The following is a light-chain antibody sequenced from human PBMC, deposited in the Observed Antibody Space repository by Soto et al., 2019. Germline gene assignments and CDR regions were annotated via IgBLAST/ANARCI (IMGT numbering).Light chain of an antibody. V-gene: IGKV4-1*01. CDR1: QSVLYNSNNKNY. CDR3: QQYYITPPWT. Sequence: DIVMTQSPDSLAVSLGERATINCKSSQSVLYNSNNKNYLAWYQQKPGQPPKLLIYWASTRESGVPDRFSGSGSGTDFTLTISSLQAEDVAVYYCQQYYITPPWTFGQGTKVDIK. CDR2: WAS. J-gene: IGKJ1*01.